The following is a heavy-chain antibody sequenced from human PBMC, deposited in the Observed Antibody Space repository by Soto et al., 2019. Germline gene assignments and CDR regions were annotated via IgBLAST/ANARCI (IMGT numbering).Heavy chain of an antibody. D-gene: IGHD3-3*01. CDR1: GFTFSSYG. Sequence: VQLVESGGGVVQPGRSLRLSCAASGFTFSSYGMHWVRQAPGKGLEWVAVISYDGSNKYYADSVKGRFTISRDNSKNTLYLQMNSLRAEDTAVYYCAKEYDFWSGYSFDYWGQGTLVTVSS. J-gene: IGHJ4*02. V-gene: IGHV3-30*18. CDR2: ISYDGSNK. CDR3: AKEYDFWSGYSFDY.